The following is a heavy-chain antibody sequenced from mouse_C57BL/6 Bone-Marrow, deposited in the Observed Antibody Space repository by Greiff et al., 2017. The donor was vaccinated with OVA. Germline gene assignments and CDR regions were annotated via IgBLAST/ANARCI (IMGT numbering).Heavy chain of an antibody. CDR2: IDPANGNT. D-gene: IGHD2-4*01. J-gene: IGHJ4*01. CDR1: GFNIKNTY. V-gene: IGHV14-3*01. CDR3: ARDYYDYDDGYAMDY. Sequence: EVKLVESVAELVRPGASVKLSCTASGFNIKNTYMHWVKQRPEQGLEWIGRIDPANGNTKYAPKFQGKATITADTSSNTAYLQLSSLTSEDTAIYYCARDYYDYDDGYAMDYWGQGTSVTVSS.